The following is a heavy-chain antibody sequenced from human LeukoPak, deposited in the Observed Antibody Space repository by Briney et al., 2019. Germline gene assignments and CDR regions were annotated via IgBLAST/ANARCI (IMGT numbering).Heavy chain of an antibody. CDR1: GGSGDNKNYY. J-gene: IGHJ5*02. Sequence: SETLSLTCTVSGGSGDNKNYYWAWIRQPPGKGLEWIGSIYYSEFAYFNPSLRRRLTISVDTSKNQFSLKLSSVTAADTAVYYCARRGVEFSSDIWFDPWGQGTLVTVSS. V-gene: IGHV4-39*01. CDR2: IYYSEFA. D-gene: IGHD2-2*01. CDR3: ARRGVEFSSDIWFDP.